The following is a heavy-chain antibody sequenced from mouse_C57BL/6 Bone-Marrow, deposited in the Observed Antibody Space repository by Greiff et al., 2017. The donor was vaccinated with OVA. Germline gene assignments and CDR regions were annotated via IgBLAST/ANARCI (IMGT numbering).Heavy chain of an antibody. J-gene: IGHJ4*01. V-gene: IGHV1-75*01. CDR2: IFPGSGST. CDR3: ARSHYGSSDAMDY. Sequence: VQLQQSGPELVKPGASVKISCKASGYTFTDYYINWVKQRPGQGLEWIGWIFPGSGSTYYNEKFKGKATLTVDKSSSTAYMLLSSLTSEDSAVYFCARSHYGSSDAMDYWGQGTSVTVSS. CDR1: GYTFTDYY. D-gene: IGHD1-1*01.